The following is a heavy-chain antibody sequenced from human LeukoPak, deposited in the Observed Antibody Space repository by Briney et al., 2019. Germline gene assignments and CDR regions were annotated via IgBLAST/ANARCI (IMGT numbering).Heavy chain of an antibody. CDR3: ARGSEYTSSTNYYFDY. J-gene: IGHJ4*02. V-gene: IGHV3-7*01. CDR2: IKQDGSEK. CDR1: GFTFSSYW. D-gene: IGHD6-6*01. Sequence: PGGSLRLSCAASGFTFSSYWMSWVRQAPGKGLEWVANIKQDGSEKHYVDPVKGRFTISRDNAKKSLFLNMNSQRVEDTAVYYCARGSEYTSSTNYYFDYWGQGTLVTVSS.